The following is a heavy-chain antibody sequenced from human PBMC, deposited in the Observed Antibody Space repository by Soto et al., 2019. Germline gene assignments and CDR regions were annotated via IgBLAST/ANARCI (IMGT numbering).Heavy chain of an antibody. CDR3: ARDQTAALKSVYYVVAAVRGAFDI. V-gene: IGHV3-7*01. CDR1: GLTFSSYW. D-gene: IGHD2-15*01. CDR2: IKQDGSEK. J-gene: IGHJ3*02. Sequence: GGSLRLSCAASGLTFSSYWMSWVRQAPGKGLEWVANIKQDGSEKYYVDSVKGRFTISRDKAKNSLYRQMNSLRAEDTAVYYCARDQTAALKSVYYVVAAVRGAFDIWGQGTMVTVSS.